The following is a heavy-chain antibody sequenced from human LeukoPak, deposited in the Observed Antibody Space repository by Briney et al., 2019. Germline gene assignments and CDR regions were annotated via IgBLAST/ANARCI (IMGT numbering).Heavy chain of an antibody. CDR2: ISSTGSYT. D-gene: IGHD2-8*01. V-gene: IGHV3-21*01. CDR1: GFTFSSYS. J-gene: IGHJ4*02. Sequence: GGSLRLSCAASGFTFSSYSMNWVRQAPGKGLKWVSYISSTGSYTKYADSVKGRFTISRDNAKNSLYLQMNSLRAEDTAVYYCARGYCANGVCYSVTDYWGQGILVTVSS. CDR3: ARGYCANGVCYSVTDY.